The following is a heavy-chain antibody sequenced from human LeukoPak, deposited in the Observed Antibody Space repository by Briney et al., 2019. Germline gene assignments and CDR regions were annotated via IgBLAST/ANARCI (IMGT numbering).Heavy chain of an antibody. CDR3: ARVGAIGYSYGSFAY. CDR1: GGSFSGYY. Sequence: SETLSLTCAVYGGSFSGYYWSWIRQPPGKGLEWIGEINHSGSTNYNPSLKSRVTISVDTSKNQFSLKLSSVTAADTAVYYCARVGAIGYSYGSFAYWGQGTLVTVSS. D-gene: IGHD5-18*01. CDR2: INHSGST. J-gene: IGHJ4*02. V-gene: IGHV4-34*01.